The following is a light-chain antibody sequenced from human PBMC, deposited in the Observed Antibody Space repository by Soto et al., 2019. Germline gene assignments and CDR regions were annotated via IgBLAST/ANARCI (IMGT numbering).Light chain of an antibody. V-gene: IGKV4-1*01. CDR1: QSILYSANNKNY. Sequence: DIGMTQSPDSLAVSLGERATINCKSSQSILYSANNKNYLAWYQQKPGQPPKLLIYWASARESGVPDRFSGSGSWTDFTLTISSLQAEDVAVYYCQQYYSTPPTFGQGTKVEIK. J-gene: IGKJ1*01. CDR3: QQYYSTPPT. CDR2: WAS.